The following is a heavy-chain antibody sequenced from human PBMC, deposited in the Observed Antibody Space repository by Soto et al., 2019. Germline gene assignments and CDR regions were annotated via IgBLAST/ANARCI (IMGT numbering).Heavy chain of an antibody. CDR2: SYYSGNT. J-gene: IGHJ6*02. V-gene: IGHV4-30-4*02. Sequence: SDTLSLTCAVSGGSISSGYYYWSWIRQPHGKGLEWIGNSYYSGNTYYNPSLKSRLIISIDTSKNQSSLKVGSVTAADTAVYYCVISSLYRMDVWGQGTTVSVSS. CDR1: GGSISSGYYY. CDR3: VISSLYRMDV.